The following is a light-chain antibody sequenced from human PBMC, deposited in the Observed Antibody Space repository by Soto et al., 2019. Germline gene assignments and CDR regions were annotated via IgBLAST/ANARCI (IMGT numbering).Light chain of an antibody. CDR2: GAS. J-gene: IGKJ1*01. CDR1: QDIGTY. CDR3: LQDINYPWT. V-gene: IGKV1-6*01. Sequence: IQMTQSPSSLSASIGDSVIITCRASQDIGTYLNWYQQKPGKPPKVLIYGASNLQSGVPARFSGSGSGTDFTLAISSLQPEDSATYYCLQDINYPWTFGQGTKVDI.